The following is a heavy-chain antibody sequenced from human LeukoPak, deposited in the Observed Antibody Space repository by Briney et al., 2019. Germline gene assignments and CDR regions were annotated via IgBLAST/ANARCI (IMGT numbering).Heavy chain of an antibody. CDR2: INHSGST. CDR3: PRGTLGYCSGGSCYLHNWFDP. J-gene: IGHJ5*02. CDR1: GGSFSGYY. V-gene: IGHV4-34*01. D-gene: IGHD2-15*01. Sequence: AETLSLTCAVYGGSFSGYYWSWIRQPPGKGLEWVGEINHSGSTNYNPSLKSRVNISVDTSKNQFSLKLSSVTAAATAVYYCPRGTLGYCSGGSCYLHNWFDPWGQGTLVTVSS.